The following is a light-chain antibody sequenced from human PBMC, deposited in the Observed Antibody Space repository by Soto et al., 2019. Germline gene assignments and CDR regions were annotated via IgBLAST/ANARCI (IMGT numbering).Light chain of an antibody. V-gene: IGLV2-23*02. CDR3: CSYAGSSGYV. CDR1: SSDVGSYNI. CDR2: EVS. J-gene: IGLJ1*01. Sequence: QSVLTQPASVSGSPGQSITISCTGTSSDVGSYNIVSWYQQHPGKAPKLMIYEVSKRPSGVSNRFSGSKSGNTASLTISGLQAEDEADYYCCSYAGSSGYVFGTGTKVTVL.